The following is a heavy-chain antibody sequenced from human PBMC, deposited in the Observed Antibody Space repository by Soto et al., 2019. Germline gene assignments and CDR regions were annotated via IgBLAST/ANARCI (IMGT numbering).Heavy chain of an antibody. D-gene: IGHD3-9*01. V-gene: IGHV1-69*18. CDR3: ARSGEAYYDVLTGSYNGGWFDP. CDR1: GVPFNSYG. CDR2: INPASKVR. Sequence: QVVLLQSGTEVKRPGSSVKVSCKASGVPFNSYGFAWVRQAPGRGLEWVGRINPASKVRNYEQSLQGRVTIAADESTRMVYMELSSLRAECRGTCYCARSGEAYYDVLTGSYNGGWFDPWGQGTLVTVSS. J-gene: IGHJ5*02.